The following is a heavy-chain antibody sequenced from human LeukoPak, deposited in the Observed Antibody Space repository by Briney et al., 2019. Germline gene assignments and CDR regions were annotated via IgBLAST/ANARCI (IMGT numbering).Heavy chain of an antibody. J-gene: IGHJ4*02. Sequence: SETLSLTCTVSSGSISTYYWSWIRQPPGRDLEWLGDINYNGNTKYNPSLQSRVTLSVDTSKNQFSLRLTSVSATDKAVYYCACLSVAHNNYFDYWGQGILVTVS. CDR1: SGSISTYY. CDR2: INYNGNT. V-gene: IGHV4-59*08. CDR3: ACLSVAHNNYFDY. D-gene: IGHD6-19*01.